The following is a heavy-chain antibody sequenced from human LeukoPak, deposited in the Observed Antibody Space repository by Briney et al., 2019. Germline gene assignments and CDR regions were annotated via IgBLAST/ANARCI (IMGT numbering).Heavy chain of an antibody. J-gene: IGHJ4*02. Sequence: GRSLRLSCAASGFTLGDYDIHWVRQAPGEGPEWVSSISSNSDTIAYAEPVKGRFTVSRDNTINSLYLQMDSLRVEDTALYYCLTSSFDHWGQGTLVTVSS. CDR1: GFTLGDYD. CDR3: LTSSFDH. CDR2: ISSNSDTI. V-gene: IGHV3-9*01.